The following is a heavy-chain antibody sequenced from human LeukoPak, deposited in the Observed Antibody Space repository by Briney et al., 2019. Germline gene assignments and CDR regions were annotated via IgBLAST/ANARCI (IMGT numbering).Heavy chain of an antibody. D-gene: IGHD6-13*01. J-gene: IGHJ3*02. CDR3: ARRAAAGHLDGFDI. CDR2: ISGSDNTR. V-gene: IGHV3-48*03. Sequence: PGGSLRLSCAASGFTFSSYPMNWVRQAPGRGLGWVSYISGSDNTRSYADSVKGRFTISRDNAKSSLSLQMSSLRAEDTAVYYCARRAAAGHLDGFDIWGQGTLITVSS. CDR1: GFTFSSYP.